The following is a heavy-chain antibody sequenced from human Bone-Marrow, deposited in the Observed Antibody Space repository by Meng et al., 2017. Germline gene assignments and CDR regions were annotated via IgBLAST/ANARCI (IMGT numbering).Heavy chain of an antibody. Sequence: VQRCGSGGALVKPGGCLRLSCVASGLSFTDAWMSWVRQAPGKGLEWVGRIKRNSDGGTIDYAAPVKGRFTISRDDSKNTLYLQMDSLITEGTAVYFCATGAAAADHWGQGTLVTVSS. CDR2: IKRNSDGGTI. V-gene: IGHV3-15*02. CDR1: GLSFTDAW. CDR3: ATGAAAADH. J-gene: IGHJ4*02. D-gene: IGHD6-13*01.